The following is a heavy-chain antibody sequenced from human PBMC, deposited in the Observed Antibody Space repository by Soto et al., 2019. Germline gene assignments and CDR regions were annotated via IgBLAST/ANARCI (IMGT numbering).Heavy chain of an antibody. Sequence: PGGSLRLSCAASGFTFSSYWMSWVRQAQGKGLEWVANIKQDGSEKYYVDSVKGRFTISRDNAKNSLYLQMNSLRAEDTAVYYCARDCTSTVTYYYYYYYYMDVWGKGTTVTVSS. V-gene: IGHV3-7*01. D-gene: IGHD4-4*01. J-gene: IGHJ6*03. CDR1: GFTFSSYW. CDR3: ARDCTSTVTYYYYYYYYMDV. CDR2: IKQDGSEK.